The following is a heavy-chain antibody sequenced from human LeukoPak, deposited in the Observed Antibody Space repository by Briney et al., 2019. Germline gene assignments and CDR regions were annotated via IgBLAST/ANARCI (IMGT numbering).Heavy chain of an antibody. Sequence: SETLSLTCTVSGGSVSSGSYYWSWIRQPPGKGLEWIGYIYYSGSTNYNPSLKSRVTISVDTSKNQFSLKLSSVTAADTAVYYCARTSYYDFWSGYNRNDYRGQGTLVTVSS. CDR2: IYYSGST. D-gene: IGHD3-3*01. V-gene: IGHV4-61*01. CDR1: GGSVSSGSYY. CDR3: ARTSYYDFWSGYNRNDY. J-gene: IGHJ4*02.